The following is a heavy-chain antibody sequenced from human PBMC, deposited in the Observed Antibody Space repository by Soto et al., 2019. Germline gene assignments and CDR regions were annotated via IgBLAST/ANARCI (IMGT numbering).Heavy chain of an antibody. CDR3: ATDFVIVATISYYGMDV. V-gene: IGHV1-24*01. D-gene: IGHD5-12*01. Sequence: ASVKVSCKVSGYTLTELSMHWVRQAPGKGLEWMGGFDPEDGETIYAQKFQGRVTMTEDTSTDTAYMELSSLRSEDTAVYYCATDFVIVATISYYGMDVWGQGTTVPVSS. J-gene: IGHJ6*02. CDR1: GYTLTELS. CDR2: FDPEDGET.